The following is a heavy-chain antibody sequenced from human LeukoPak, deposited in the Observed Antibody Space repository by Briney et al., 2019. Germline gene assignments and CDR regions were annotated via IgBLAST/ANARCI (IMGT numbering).Heavy chain of an antibody. D-gene: IGHD3-9*01. J-gene: IGHJ4*02. CDR2: IKQVGSEK. CDR3: AGGTGFIIKD. CDR1: GFTFSLYW. V-gene: IGHV3-7*03. Sequence: QSGGSLRLSCAASGFTFSLYWMNWVRRAPGKGLEWVANIKQVGSEKNYVDSVKDRFTISRDNAKNSLYLQMNNLRVEDTAMYYCAGGTGFIIKDWGQGTLVTVSS.